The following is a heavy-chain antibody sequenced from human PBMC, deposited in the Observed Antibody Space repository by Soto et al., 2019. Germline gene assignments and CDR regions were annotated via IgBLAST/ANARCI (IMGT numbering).Heavy chain of an antibody. J-gene: IGHJ6*04. CDR3: AREDGGLQTDYDFWSGCMDV. Sequence: SETLSLTCTVSGGSISSSSYYWGWIRQPPGKGLEWIGSIYYSGSTYYNPSLKSRVTISVDTSKNQFSLKLSSVTAADTAVYYCAREDGGLQTDYDFWSGCMDVWGKGTTVTVSS. V-gene: IGHV4-39*07. CDR2: IYYSGST. D-gene: IGHD3-3*01. CDR1: GGSISSSSYY.